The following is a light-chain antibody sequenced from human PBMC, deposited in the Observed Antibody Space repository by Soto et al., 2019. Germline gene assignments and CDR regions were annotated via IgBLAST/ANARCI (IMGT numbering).Light chain of an antibody. J-gene: IGKJ1*01. CDR3: QQYGNSRT. V-gene: IGKV3-20*01. Sequence: EIVLTQSPGTLSLSPGERATLSCRASQSVSSSYLAWYQQKPGQAPRLLIYSASSRATGIPDRFSGSGSGTDFTLTISRLEPVDFAVYYCQQYGNSRTLGQGTKVDTK. CDR2: SAS. CDR1: QSVSSSY.